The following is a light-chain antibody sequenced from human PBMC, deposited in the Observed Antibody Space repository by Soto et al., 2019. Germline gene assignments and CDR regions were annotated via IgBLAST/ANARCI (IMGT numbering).Light chain of an antibody. Sequence: MTQSPATLSVSAGDRATLSCRASQSVTSKLAWYQKKPGQAPRLIIYGVHSRATGIPDSFSGSGSGTDFTLTISRLEHEDFAAHYCQQYGSSQPVTFGQGTKVDIK. J-gene: IGKJ1*01. CDR1: QSVTSK. CDR3: QQYGSSQPVT. V-gene: IGKV3-20*01. CDR2: GVH.